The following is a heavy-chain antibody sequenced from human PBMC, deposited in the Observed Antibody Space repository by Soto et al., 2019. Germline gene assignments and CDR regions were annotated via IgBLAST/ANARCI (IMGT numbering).Heavy chain of an antibody. CDR1: GGTFSSYT. J-gene: IGHJ6*02. CDR2: IIPILGIA. D-gene: IGHD6-19*01. CDR3: ASSSVAGTEYYYYGMDV. Sequence: QVQLVQSGAEVKKPGSSAKVSCKASGGTFSSYTISWVRQAPGQGLEWMGRIIPILGIANYAQKFQGRVTITADKSTSTAYMELSSLRSEDTAVYYCASSSVAGTEYYYYGMDVWGQGTTVTVSS. V-gene: IGHV1-69*02.